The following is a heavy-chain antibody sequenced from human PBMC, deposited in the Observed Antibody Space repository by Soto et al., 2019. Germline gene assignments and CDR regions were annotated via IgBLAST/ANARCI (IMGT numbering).Heavy chain of an antibody. Sequence: SQTLSLTCAISGDSVSSNSAAWNWIRQSPSRGLEWLGRTYYRSKWYNDYAVSVKSRITINPDTSKNQFSLQLNSVTPEDTAVYYCAMEYYYDSSGYYYGESGWGQGTLVTVSS. J-gene: IGHJ4*02. CDR1: GDSVSSNSAA. CDR2: TYYRSKWYN. D-gene: IGHD3-22*01. V-gene: IGHV6-1*01. CDR3: AMEYYYDSSGYYYGESG.